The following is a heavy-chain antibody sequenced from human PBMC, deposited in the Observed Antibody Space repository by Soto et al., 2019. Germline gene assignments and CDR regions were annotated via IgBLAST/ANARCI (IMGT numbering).Heavy chain of an antibody. D-gene: IGHD3-3*01. CDR2: IYYSGST. Sequence: SETLSLTCTVSGCSISSSSYYWGWIRQPPGKGLEWIGSIYYSGSTYYNPSLKSRVTISVDTSKNQFSLKLSSVTAADTAVYYCARHVLRFLEWSSRNPDWFDPWGQGTLVTVSS. CDR3: ARHVLRFLEWSSRNPDWFDP. V-gene: IGHV4-39*01. J-gene: IGHJ5*02. CDR1: GCSISSSSYY.